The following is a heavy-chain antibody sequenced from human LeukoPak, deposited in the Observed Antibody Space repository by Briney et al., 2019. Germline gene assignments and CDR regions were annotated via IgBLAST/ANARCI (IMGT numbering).Heavy chain of an antibody. CDR3: TKGPYGNSIYYGMDV. CDR2: VSASSDI. V-gene: IGHV3-21*04. Sequence: PGGSLRLSCAASGFTFSSYTMNWVRQAPGKGLQWVSTVSASSDIHYSDSVKGRFTVSRDNSKNTLYLQMNNVRGEDTALYYCTKGPYGNSIYYGMDVWGQGTTVTVSS. J-gene: IGHJ6*02. D-gene: IGHD5-24*01. CDR1: GFTFSSYT.